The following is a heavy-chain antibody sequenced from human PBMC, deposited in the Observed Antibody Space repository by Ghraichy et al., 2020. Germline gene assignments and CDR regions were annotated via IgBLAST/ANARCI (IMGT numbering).Heavy chain of an antibody. CDR3: ARDTAMPADY. V-gene: IGHV3-7*03. Sequence: GGSLRPSCAASGFTFSRYWMTWVRQAPGKGLEWLANIKHDGSEKYHVDSVKGRFTISRDNAKNSLFLQMNSLRAEDTAVYYCARDTAMPADYWGQGTLVTVSS. CDR2: IKHDGSEK. CDR1: GFTFSRYW. D-gene: IGHD2-2*01. J-gene: IGHJ4*02.